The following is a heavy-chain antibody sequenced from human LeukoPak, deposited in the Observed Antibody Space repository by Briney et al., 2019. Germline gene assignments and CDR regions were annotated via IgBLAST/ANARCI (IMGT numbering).Heavy chain of an antibody. V-gene: IGHV1-18*01. D-gene: IGHD4-17*01. CDR2: ISTYNGDT. CDR1: GYTFSSYG. Sequence: ASVKVPCKASGYTFSSYGISWVRQAPGQGLEWMAWISTYNGDTQFTQKLQGRVTMTTDTSTSTVYMELRSLRSDDTAVYYCARGEDYGDHMLNYWGQGTLVTVSS. J-gene: IGHJ4*02. CDR3: ARGEDYGDHMLNY.